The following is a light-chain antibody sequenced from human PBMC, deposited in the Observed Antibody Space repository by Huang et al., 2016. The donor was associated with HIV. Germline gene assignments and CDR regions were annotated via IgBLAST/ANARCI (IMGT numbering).Light chain of an antibody. CDR1: QSVSSKS. J-gene: IGKJ2*01. Sequence: EIVLTQSPGSLSLSPGERATLSCRASQSVSSKSLAWYQQRPGQAPRLLIYGAASRASGLPRRFSGSGSGTDFTLTITRLEPEDVGVYYCQQYDSSPDTFGQGTKLEIK. CDR3: QQYDSSPDT. CDR2: GAA. V-gene: IGKV3-20*01.